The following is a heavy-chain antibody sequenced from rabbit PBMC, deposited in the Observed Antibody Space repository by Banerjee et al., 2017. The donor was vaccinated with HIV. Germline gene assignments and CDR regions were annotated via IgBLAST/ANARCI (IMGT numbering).Heavy chain of an antibody. V-gene: IGHV1S40*01. Sequence: QSLEESGGDLVKPGASLTLTCTASGFSFSSSYWICWVRQAPGKGLELIACILAGSSEITYYASWAKGRFTISKTSSTTVTLQMTSLTAADTATYFCAREAATDSSYYTDNVNLWCPGTLVTVS. D-gene: IGHD8-1*01. CDR2: ILAGSSEIT. CDR1: GFSFSSSYW. CDR3: AREAATDSSYYTDNVNL. J-gene: IGHJ4*01.